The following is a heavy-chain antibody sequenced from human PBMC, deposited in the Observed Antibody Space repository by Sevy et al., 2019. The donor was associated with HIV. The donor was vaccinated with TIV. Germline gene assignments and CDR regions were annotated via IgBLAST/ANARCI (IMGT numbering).Heavy chain of an antibody. V-gene: IGHV3-15*01. D-gene: IGHD2-8*02. CDR3: TTDPIILLLVTDGVAV. CDR1: GFTFSNAW. J-gene: IGHJ6*02. CDR2: IQSTTDGGTI. Sequence: WGSLRLSCVASGFTFSNAWMNWVRQAPGKGLEWVGRIQSTTDGGTIDYAAPMKGRFTISRDDSKNMLYLQMNSLKTEDTGVYYCTTDPIILLLVTDGVAVWGQGTTVTVSS.